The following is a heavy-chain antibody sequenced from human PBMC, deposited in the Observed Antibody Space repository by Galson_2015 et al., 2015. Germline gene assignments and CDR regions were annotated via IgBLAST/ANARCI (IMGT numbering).Heavy chain of an antibody. D-gene: IGHD2-15*01. J-gene: IGHJ4*02. CDR3: AKAQVRMVVAATAFDY. CDR1: GFTFSNYG. Sequence: SLRLSCAASGFTFSNYGMHWVRQAPGKGLEWVAVISYDGSNKYYTDSVKGRFTISRDDSKNTIYLQMSSLRAEDTAVYYCAKAQVRMVVAATAFDYWGQGTLVTVSS. V-gene: IGHV3-30*18. CDR2: ISYDGSNK.